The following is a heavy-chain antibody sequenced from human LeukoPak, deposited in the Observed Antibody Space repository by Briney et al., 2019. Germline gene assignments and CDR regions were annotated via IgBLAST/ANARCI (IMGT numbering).Heavy chain of an antibody. J-gene: IGHJ3*02. CDR2: IRHDGSIK. CDR1: GFAFSNYA. CDR3: AKDKIAAAGTDAFDI. V-gene: IGHV3-30*02. Sequence: GGSLRLSCAASGFAFSNYAMNWVRRAPGKGLEWVAFIRHDGSIKYYADSVKGRFTISRDNSKNTLYLQMSSLRPEDTAVYSCAKDKIAAAGTDAFDIWGXGTMVTVSS. D-gene: IGHD6-13*01.